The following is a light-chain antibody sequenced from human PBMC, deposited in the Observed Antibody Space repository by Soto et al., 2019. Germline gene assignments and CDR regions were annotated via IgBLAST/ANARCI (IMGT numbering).Light chain of an antibody. Sequence: EIVLTQSPGTLSLSPGERATLSCRASQSVSSSYLAWYQQKPGQAPRLLIYRASSRATGIPDRFSGSGSGGDFPLTISRLEPEDFAVYYCEQYGSSSFTFGPGTKVDIK. CDR2: RAS. V-gene: IGKV3-20*01. J-gene: IGKJ3*01. CDR1: QSVSSSY. CDR3: EQYGSSSFT.